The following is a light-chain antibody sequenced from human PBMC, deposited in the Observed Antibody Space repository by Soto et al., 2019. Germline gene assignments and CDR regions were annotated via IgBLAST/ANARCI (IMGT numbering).Light chain of an antibody. CDR2: DVS. CDR3: SSYTSSSTLVV. Sequence: QSALAQPASVSGSPGPSITISCTGTSSDVGGYNYVSWYQQHPGKAPKLMIYDVSNRPSGVSNRFSGSKSGNTASLTISGLQAEDEADYYCSSYTSSSTLVVFGGGTTLTVL. V-gene: IGLV2-14*01. J-gene: IGLJ2*01. CDR1: SSDVGGYNY.